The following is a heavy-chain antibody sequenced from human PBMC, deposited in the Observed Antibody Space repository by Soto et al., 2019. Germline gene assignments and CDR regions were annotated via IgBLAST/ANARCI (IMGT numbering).Heavy chain of an antibody. J-gene: IGHJ6*02. Sequence: GASLRLSFAASGFTFGSYGMHWFRQAPGQGLEWVAVISYDGSNKYYADSVKGRFTISRDNSKNTLYLQMNSLRAEDTAVYYCAKEGRVYSYGYYYYYGMDVWGQGTTVTVSS. D-gene: IGHD5-18*01. CDR1: GFTFGSYG. CDR3: AKEGRVYSYGYYYYYGMDV. V-gene: IGHV3-30*18. CDR2: ISYDGSNK.